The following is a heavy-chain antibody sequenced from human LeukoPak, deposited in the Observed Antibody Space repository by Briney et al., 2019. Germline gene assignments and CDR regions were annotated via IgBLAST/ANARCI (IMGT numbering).Heavy chain of an antibody. CDR2: ISYDGSNK. D-gene: IGHD6-6*01. CDR1: GFTFSSYG. V-gene: IGHV3-30*18. Sequence: GGSLRLSCAASGFTFSSYGMHWVRQAPGKGLEWVAVISYDGSNKYYADSVKGRFTLSRDNSKNTVYLEMNSLRPEDTAVYYCAKDYIISSSPIYYYDSWGQGALVTVSS. J-gene: IGHJ4*02. CDR3: AKDYIISSSPIYYYDS.